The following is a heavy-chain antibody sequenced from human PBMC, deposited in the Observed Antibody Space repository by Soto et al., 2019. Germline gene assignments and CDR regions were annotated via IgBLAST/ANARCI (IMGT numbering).Heavy chain of an antibody. J-gene: IGHJ4*02. CDR2: ISAYNGNT. CDR3: ARDGDACSGGSCYSNY. V-gene: IGHV1-18*01. D-gene: IGHD2-15*01. Sequence: GASVKVSCKASGYTLASYGSSWVRQAPGQGLEWMGWISAYNGNTNYAQKLQGRVTMTTDTSTSTAYMELRSLRSDDTAVYYCARDGDACSGGSCYSNYWGQGTLVTVSS. CDR1: GYTLASYG.